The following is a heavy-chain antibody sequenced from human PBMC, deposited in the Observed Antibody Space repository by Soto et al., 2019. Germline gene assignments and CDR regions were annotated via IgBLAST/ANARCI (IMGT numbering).Heavy chain of an antibody. D-gene: IGHD6-19*01. J-gene: IGHJ4*02. CDR3: AKDLRIAVAGTDYFDS. CDR1: GFSFSSYG. V-gene: IGHV3-30*18. CDR2: ISYDVTNK. Sequence: QVQLVESGGGVVQPGRSLRLSCAASGFSFSSYGMHWVSQAPGKRLEWVAVISYDVTNKYYADSVKGRFTISRDNSKNTLYLQMNSLRAEDTAVYYCAKDLRIAVAGTDYFDSWGQGTLVTVSS.